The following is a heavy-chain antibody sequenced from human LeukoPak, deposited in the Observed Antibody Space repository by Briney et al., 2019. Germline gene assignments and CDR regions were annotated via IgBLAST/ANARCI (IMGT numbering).Heavy chain of an antibody. Sequence: GGSLRLSCAASGFTFSSYAMHWVRQAPGKGLEWVAVISYDGSNKYYADSVKGRFTISRDNSKNTLYLQMNSLRAEDTAVYYCARGVRDGYSFGFYFDYWGQGALVTVSS. CDR1: GFTFSSYA. CDR3: ARGVRDGYSFGFYFDY. D-gene: IGHD5-12*01. J-gene: IGHJ4*02. V-gene: IGHV3-30*04. CDR2: ISYDGSNK.